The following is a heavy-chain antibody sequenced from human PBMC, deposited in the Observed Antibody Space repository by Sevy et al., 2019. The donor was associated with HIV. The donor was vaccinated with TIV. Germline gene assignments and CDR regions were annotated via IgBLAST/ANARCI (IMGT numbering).Heavy chain of an antibody. Sequence: GGSLRLSCAASGFTFSSYAMSWVRQAPGKGLEWVSAISGSGGSTYYADSVKGRFTISRDNSKNTLYLQMNSLRAEDTAVYYCAKGGEDIVLMVDDKTPTSFFDYWGQGTLVTVSS. CDR1: GFTFSSYA. CDR2: ISGSGGST. V-gene: IGHV3-23*01. CDR3: AKGGEDIVLMVDDKTPTSFFDY. D-gene: IGHD2-8*01. J-gene: IGHJ4*02.